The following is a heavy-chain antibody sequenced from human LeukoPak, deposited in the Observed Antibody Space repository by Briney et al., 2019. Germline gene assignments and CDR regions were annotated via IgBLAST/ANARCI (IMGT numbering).Heavy chain of an antibody. D-gene: IGHD3-10*01. Sequence: PSETLSLTCTVSGGSISSYYWSWIRQPPGKGLECIGYIYYSGRTNYNPSLKCRVTISVDTSKNQFSLKLSSVTAADTAVDYCARGGPSYYGSGSYLGWFDPWGQGTLVTVSS. V-gene: IGHV4-59*01. J-gene: IGHJ5*02. CDR3: ARGGPSYYGSGSYLGWFDP. CDR1: GGSISSYY. CDR2: IYYSGRT.